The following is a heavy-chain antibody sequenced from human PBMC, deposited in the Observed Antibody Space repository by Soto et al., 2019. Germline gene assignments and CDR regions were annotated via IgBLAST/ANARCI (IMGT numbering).Heavy chain of an antibody. CDR1: GGSISSGGYS. V-gene: IGHV4-30-2*01. CDR2: IYHSGST. J-gene: IGHJ5*02. D-gene: IGHD2-2*01. CDR3: ARVGYCISTSCFNWFDP. Sequence: PSETLSLTCAVSGGSISSGGYSWSWIRQPPGKGLEWIGYIYHSGSTYYNPSLKSRVTISVDRSKNQFSLKLSSVTAADTAVYYCARVGYCISTSCFNWFDPWGQGTLVTVSS.